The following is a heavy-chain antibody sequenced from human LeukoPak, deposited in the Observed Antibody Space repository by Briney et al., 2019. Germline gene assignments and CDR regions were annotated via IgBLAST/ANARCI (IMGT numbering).Heavy chain of an antibody. J-gene: IGHJ4*02. V-gene: IGHV3-9*01. D-gene: IGHD3-10*01. CDR3: AKDGPHYGSGSYFDY. CDR2: ISWNSRSI. CDR1: GFTFNDYA. Sequence: GGSLRLSCATSGFTFNDYAMYWVRQAPGKGLEWVSGISWNSRSIAYADSVKGRFTISRDNAKNFLYLQMNSLRAEDTALYYCAKDGPHYGSGSYFDYWGQGTLVTVSS.